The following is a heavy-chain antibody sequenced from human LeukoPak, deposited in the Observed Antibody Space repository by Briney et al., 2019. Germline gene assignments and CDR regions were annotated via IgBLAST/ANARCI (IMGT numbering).Heavy chain of an antibody. CDR3: AAGSWYYFDY. Sequence: ASVKVSCKASGYTFTDYYIHWVRQAPGQGLEWVGRINPNSGGTNYAQKFQGRVTMTRDTSISTAYMELSRLRSDDTAVYYCAAGSWYYFDYWGQGTLVTVSS. CDR1: GYTFTDYY. J-gene: IGHJ4*02. V-gene: IGHV1-2*06. D-gene: IGHD6-13*01. CDR2: INPNSGGT.